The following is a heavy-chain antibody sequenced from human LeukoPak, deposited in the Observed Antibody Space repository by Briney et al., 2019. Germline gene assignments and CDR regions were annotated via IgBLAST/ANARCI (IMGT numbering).Heavy chain of an antibody. CDR2: ISGSGGST. CDR1: GFTFSSYA. CDR3: AKDGYCSSTSCYLDAFDI. Sequence: PGGSLRLSCAASGFTFSSYAMSWVRQAPGKGLEWVSAISGSGGSTYYADSVKGRSTISRDNSKNTLYLQMNSPRAEDTAVYYCAKDGYCSSTSCYLDAFDIWGQGTMVTVSS. D-gene: IGHD2-2*03. V-gene: IGHV3-23*01. J-gene: IGHJ3*02.